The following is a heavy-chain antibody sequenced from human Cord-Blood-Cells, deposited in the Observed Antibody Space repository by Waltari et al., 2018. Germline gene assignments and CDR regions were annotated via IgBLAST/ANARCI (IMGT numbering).Heavy chain of an antibody. CDR1: GFPFSSYA. CDR3: AKATRIREAFDI. V-gene: IGHV3-23*01. CDR2: ISVIGVST. D-gene: IGHD3-22*01. J-gene: IGHJ3*02. Sequence: EVQLLESGGGLVQPGGSLILSCASSGFPFSSYAMSWVRKAPGTGLEWVSAISVIGVSTYYADSVKGRFTISRDNSKNTLYLQMNSLRAEDTAVYYCAKATRIREAFDIWGQGTMVTVAS.